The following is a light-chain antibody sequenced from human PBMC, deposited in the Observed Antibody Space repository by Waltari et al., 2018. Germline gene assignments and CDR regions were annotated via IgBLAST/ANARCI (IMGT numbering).Light chain of an antibody. V-gene: IGLV2-8*01. CDR3: SSYAGSDNLV. CDR2: EVT. CDR1: SSDVGAYNS. J-gene: IGLJ2*01. Sequence: QSALTQPPSASGSPGQSVTISCTGTSSDVGAYNSVPWYQQHPGQAPKLMISEVTKRPSGVPDRFSGSKSGNTASLTVSGLQAEDEADYYCSSYAGSDNLVFGGGTTLTVL.